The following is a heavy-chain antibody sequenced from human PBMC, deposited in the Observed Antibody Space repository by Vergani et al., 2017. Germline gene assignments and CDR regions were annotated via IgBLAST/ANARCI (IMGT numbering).Heavy chain of an antibody. Sequence: QVQLQQWGAGLLKPSETLSLTCAVYGGSFSGYYWSWIRQPPGKGLEWIGEINHSGSTNYNPSLKSRVTISVDTSKNQFSLKLSSVTAADTAVYYCARGGPEQWLVLWRAKNSYYFDYWGQGTLVTVSS. V-gene: IGHV4-34*01. D-gene: IGHD6-19*01. J-gene: IGHJ4*02. CDR2: INHSGST. CDR3: ARGGPEQWLVLWRAKNSYYFDY. CDR1: GGSFSGYY.